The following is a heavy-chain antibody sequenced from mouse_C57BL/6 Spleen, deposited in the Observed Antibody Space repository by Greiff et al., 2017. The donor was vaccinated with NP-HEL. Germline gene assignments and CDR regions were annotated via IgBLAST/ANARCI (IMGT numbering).Heavy chain of an antibody. CDR3: TTLYDGYYLSYAMDY. V-gene: IGHV14-1*01. CDR1: GFNIKDYY. CDR2: IDPEDGDT. J-gene: IGHJ4*01. Sequence: EVKLMESGAELVRPGASVKLSCTASGFNIKDYYMHWVKQRPEQGLEWIGRIDPEDGDTEYAPKFQGKATMTADTSSNTAYLQLSSLTSEDTAVYYCTTLYDGYYLSYAMDYWGQGTSGTVSS. D-gene: IGHD2-3*01.